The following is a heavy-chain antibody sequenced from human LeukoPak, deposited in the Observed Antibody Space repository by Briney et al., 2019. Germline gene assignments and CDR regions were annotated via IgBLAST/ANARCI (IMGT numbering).Heavy chain of an antibody. J-gene: IGHJ4*02. V-gene: IGHV3-48*03. CDR1: GLTFSSYE. Sequence: GGSLRLSCAASGLTFSSYEMNWVRQAPGKGLEWVSYISSSGSTIYYADSVKGRFTISRDNAKNSLYLQINSLRAEDTAVYYCARVPSPLSYFDSWGQGTLVTVSS. CDR3: ARVPSPLSYFDS. CDR2: ISSSGSTI.